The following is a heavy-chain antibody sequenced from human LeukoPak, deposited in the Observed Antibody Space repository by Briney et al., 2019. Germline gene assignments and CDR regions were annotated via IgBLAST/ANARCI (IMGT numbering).Heavy chain of an antibody. CDR1: GDSFSSNSAT. J-gene: IGHJ6*03. D-gene: IGHD3-9*01. CDR2: TYYRSKWYS. Sequence: SQTLSLTCAISGDSFSSNSATWNWIRQSPSRGLEWLGRTYYRSKWYSDYAVSVKSRITINPDTSKNQFSLQLNSVTPEDTAVYHCARGLVPEGHHYYYYMDVWGKGTTVTVSS. CDR3: ARGLVPEGHHYYYYMDV. V-gene: IGHV6-1*01.